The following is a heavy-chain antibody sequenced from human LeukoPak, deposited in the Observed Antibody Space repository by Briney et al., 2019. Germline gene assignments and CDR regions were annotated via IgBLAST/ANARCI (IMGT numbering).Heavy chain of an antibody. CDR1: GGSFSGYY. D-gene: IGHD2-15*01. J-gene: IGHJ3*02. CDR2: INHSGST. CDR3: AREVKDKGAFDI. V-gene: IGHV4-34*01. Sequence: PSETLSLTCAVYGGSFSGYYWSWIRQPPGKGLEWIGEINHSGSTNYNPSLKSRVTISVDTSKNQFSLKLSSVTAADTAVYYCAREVKDKGAFDIWGQGTMVTVSS.